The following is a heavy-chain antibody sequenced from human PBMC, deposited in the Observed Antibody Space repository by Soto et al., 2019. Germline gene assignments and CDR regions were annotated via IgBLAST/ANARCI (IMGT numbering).Heavy chain of an antibody. Sequence: QVQLVQSGAEVKKPGSSVKVSCKASGGTFSSYAISWVRQAPGQGLEWMGGIIPLFGTANYAQKFQGRVTITADESTSTAYMELSSLRSEDTAVYYCARLGSGYGDLHWYFDLWGRGTLVTVSS. V-gene: IGHV1-69*01. J-gene: IGHJ2*01. CDR3: ARLGSGYGDLHWYFDL. CDR2: IIPLFGTA. D-gene: IGHD3-10*01. CDR1: GGTFSSYA.